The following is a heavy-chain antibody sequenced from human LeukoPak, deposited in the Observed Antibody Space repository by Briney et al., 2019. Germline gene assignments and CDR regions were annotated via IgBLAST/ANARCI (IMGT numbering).Heavy chain of an antibody. CDR2: IIPIFGTA. CDR3: ARENQIGATDAFDI. V-gene: IGHV1-69*05. CDR1: GGTFSSYA. J-gene: IGHJ3*02. Sequence: ASVTVSCKATGGTFSSYAISWVRQAPGQALEWMGGIIPIFGTANYAQKFQGRVTITTDESTSTAYMELSSLRSEDTAVYYCARENQIGATDAFDIWGQGTMVTVSS. D-gene: IGHD3-10*01.